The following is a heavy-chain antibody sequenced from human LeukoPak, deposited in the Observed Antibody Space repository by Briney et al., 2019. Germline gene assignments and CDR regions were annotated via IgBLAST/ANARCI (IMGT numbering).Heavy chain of an antibody. Sequence: GGSLRLSCAASGFTFSSYWMSWVRQAPGKGLEWVANIKQDGSEKYYVDSVKGRFTISRDNAKNSLYLQMNSLRAEDTAVYYCAGRAPTYYYGSGSYYAPHFDYWGQGTLVTVSS. D-gene: IGHD3-10*01. CDR1: GFTFSSYW. CDR3: AGRAPTYYYGSGSYYAPHFDY. V-gene: IGHV3-7*01. CDR2: IKQDGSEK. J-gene: IGHJ4*02.